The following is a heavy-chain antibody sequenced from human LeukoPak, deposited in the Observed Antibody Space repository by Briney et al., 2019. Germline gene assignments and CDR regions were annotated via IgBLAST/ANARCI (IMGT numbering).Heavy chain of an antibody. D-gene: IGHD1-1*01. CDR2: ISYSGST. Sequence: SETLSLTCTVSGGSISSYYWSWLRQPPGKGLEWIGYISYSGSTNFNPSLKSRVTISVDTSKNQFSLKLSSVTAADTAVYYCAREGTAGTNLNWFDPWGQGTLVTVSS. J-gene: IGHJ5*02. CDR3: AREGTAGTNLNWFDP. V-gene: IGHV4-59*01. CDR1: GGSISSYY.